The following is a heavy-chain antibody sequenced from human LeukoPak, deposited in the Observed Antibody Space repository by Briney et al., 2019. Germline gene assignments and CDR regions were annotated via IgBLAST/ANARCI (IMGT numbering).Heavy chain of an antibody. D-gene: IGHD3-22*01. Sequence: GGSLRLSCAASGFTFSSYWMHWVRQAPGKGLVWVSRIHSDGSSTSYADSVRGRFTISRDDAKSTLYLRMNSLRAEDTAVYYCARSGWPYYFDYWGQGTLVTVSS. J-gene: IGHJ4*02. CDR2: IHSDGSST. CDR3: ARSGWPYYFDY. V-gene: IGHV3-74*01. CDR1: GFTFSSYW.